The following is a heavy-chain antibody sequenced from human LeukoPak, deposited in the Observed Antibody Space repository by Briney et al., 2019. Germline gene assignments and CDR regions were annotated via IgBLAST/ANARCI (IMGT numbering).Heavy chain of an antibody. CDR3: ARLPSSTSPFDP. CDR1: ADSISSHY. Sequence: PSETLSLTCTVSADSISSHYWSWIRQPPGKGLEWIGYIYYSGSTNYNPSLKSRVTISVDTSRNQFSLQLSSVTAADTAVYYCARLPSSTSPFDPWGQGTLVTVSS. CDR2: IYYSGST. D-gene: IGHD2-2*01. V-gene: IGHV4-59*11. J-gene: IGHJ5*02.